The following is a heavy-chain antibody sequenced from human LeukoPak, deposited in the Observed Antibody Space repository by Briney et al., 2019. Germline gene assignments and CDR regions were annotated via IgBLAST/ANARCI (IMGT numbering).Heavy chain of an antibody. Sequence: PGGSLRLSCAASGFTFSSYAMHWVRQAPGKGIEYVSAISSNGGSTYYANSVKGRFTVSRDNSKNTLYLQMGSLRAEDMAVYYCARGQDGYKDYWGQGTLVTVSS. V-gene: IGHV3-64*01. J-gene: IGHJ4*02. CDR3: ARGQDGYKDY. CDR1: GFTFSSYA. CDR2: ISSNGGST. D-gene: IGHD5-24*01.